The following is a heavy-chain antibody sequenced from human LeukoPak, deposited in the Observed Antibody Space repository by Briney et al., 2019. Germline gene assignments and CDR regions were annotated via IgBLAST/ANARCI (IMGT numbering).Heavy chain of an antibody. D-gene: IGHD5-12*01. CDR1: GYSFSNYG. Sequence: ASVKVSCKASGYSFSNYGISWVRQAPGQGLEWMGWISGYNGKTNYAQKFQGRVTMTTDTSTSTAYMELGSLRSDDTAVYYCARDCGYQCLFDYWGQGTLVTVSS. J-gene: IGHJ4*02. CDR2: ISGYNGKT. V-gene: IGHV1-18*01. CDR3: ARDCGYQCLFDY.